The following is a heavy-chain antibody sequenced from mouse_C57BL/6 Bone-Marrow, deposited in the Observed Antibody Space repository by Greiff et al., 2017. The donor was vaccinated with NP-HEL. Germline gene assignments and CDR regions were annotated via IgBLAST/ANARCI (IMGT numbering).Heavy chain of an antibody. CDR3: ARHEGPTRGYFDY. V-gene: IGHV5-12*01. CDR2: ISNGGGST. Sequence: VQLKESGGGLVQPGGSLKLSCAASGFTFSDYYMYWVRQTPEKRLEWVAYISNGGGSTYYLDTVKGRFTISRDNAKNTLYLQMSRLKSEDTAMYYCARHEGPTRGYFDYWGQGTTLTVSS. J-gene: IGHJ2*01. CDR1: GFTFSDYY. D-gene: IGHD2-10*01.